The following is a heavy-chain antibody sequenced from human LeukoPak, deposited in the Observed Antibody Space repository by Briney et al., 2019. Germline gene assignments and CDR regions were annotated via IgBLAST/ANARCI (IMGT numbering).Heavy chain of an antibody. Sequence: GASVKVSCKASGYTFTDYYMHWVRQAPGQGLEWMGWINPNSGGTNYAQNFQGRVTMTRATSISTAYMELTWLSSDDTAVYYCARERSNGGLRLDFWGQGTLVTASS. CDR2: INPNSGGT. J-gene: IGHJ4*02. CDR3: ARERSNGGLRLDF. CDR1: GYTFTDYY. V-gene: IGHV1-2*02. D-gene: IGHD3-16*01.